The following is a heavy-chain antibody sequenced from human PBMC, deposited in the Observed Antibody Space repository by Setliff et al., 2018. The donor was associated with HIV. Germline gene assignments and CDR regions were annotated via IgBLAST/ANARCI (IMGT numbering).Heavy chain of an antibody. D-gene: IGHD2-15*01. J-gene: IGHJ5*02. Sequence: SVKVSCKASGGPFSRSAISWVRQAPGQGLEWMGGIIPMFGGATYAQRFQGRVTITTDQSTSTAYMELNSLRSEDTAVYYCARDPPAQCSGGNCFAPWGQGTLVTVSS. CDR3: ARDPPAQCSGGNCFAP. CDR1: GGPFSRSA. V-gene: IGHV1-69*05. CDR2: IIPMFGGA.